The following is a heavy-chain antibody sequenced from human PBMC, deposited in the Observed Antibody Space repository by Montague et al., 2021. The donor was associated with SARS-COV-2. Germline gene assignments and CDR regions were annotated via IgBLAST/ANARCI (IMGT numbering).Heavy chain of an antibody. Sequence: SETLSLTCAVSGDSISSYYWNWIRQSPGTGQEWMGYVHYTESTNYTPSLKPQGPLSLDTPKNHFSLTLRSVTAADTAMSYCERAQNTCFIANCVNDFEVWGLGALVTVSS. CDR2: VHYTEST. D-gene: IGHD1-1*01. J-gene: IGHJ4*02. CDR3: ERAQNTCFIANCVNDFEV. CDR1: GDSISSYY. V-gene: IGHV4-59*12.